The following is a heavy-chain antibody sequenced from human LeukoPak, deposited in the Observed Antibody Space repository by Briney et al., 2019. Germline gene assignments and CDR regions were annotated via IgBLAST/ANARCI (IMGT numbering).Heavy chain of an antibody. V-gene: IGHV1-2*02. Sequence: GASVKVSCKASGYTFTSYGISWVRQAPGQGLEWMGWINPNSGGTNYAQKFQGRVTMTRDTSISTAYMELSRLRSDDTAVYYCAREWELTSIDYWGQGTLVTVSS. D-gene: IGHD1-26*01. CDR1: GYTFTSYG. CDR3: AREWELTSIDY. J-gene: IGHJ4*02. CDR2: INPNSGGT.